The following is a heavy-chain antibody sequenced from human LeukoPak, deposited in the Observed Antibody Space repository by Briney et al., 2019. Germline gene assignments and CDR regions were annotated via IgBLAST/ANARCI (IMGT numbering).Heavy chain of an antibody. V-gene: IGHV3-21*01. D-gene: IGHD1-26*01. J-gene: IGHJ4*02. Sequence: GGSLRLSCAASGFTVSSSSMNWVRQAPGKGLEWVSSISSGSSYKYYADSVKGRFTISRDNAENSLYLQMDSLRAEDTAVYYCARDPTPKWELLPYFDYWGQGTLVTVSS. CDR1: GFTVSSSS. CDR2: ISSGSSYK. CDR3: ARDPTPKWELLPYFDY.